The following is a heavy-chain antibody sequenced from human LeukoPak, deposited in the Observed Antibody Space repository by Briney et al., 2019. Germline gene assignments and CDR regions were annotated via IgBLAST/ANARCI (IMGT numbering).Heavy chain of an antibody. V-gene: IGHV1-8*02. CDR3: ARRGVTGNDY. CDR2: MNPNSGNT. CDR1: GYTFTDYY. D-gene: IGHD2-21*02. Sequence: GASVKVSCKASGYTFTDYYMHWVRQATGQGLEWMGWMNPNSGNTGYAQKFQGRVTMTRNTSISTAYMELSSLRSEDTAVYYCARRGVTGNDYWGQGTLVTVSS. J-gene: IGHJ4*02.